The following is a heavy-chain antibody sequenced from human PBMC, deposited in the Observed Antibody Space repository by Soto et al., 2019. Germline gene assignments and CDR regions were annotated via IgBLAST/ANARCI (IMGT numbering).Heavy chain of an antibody. D-gene: IGHD3-9*01. Sequence: GGSLRLSCAASGFTFSSYWMSWVRQAPGKGLEWVANIKQDGSEKYYVDSVKGRFTISRDNAKNSLYLQMNSLRAEDTAVYYCARDPANVLRYFDWLLYPFIDYWGQGTLVTVSS. J-gene: IGHJ4*02. CDR1: GFTFSSYW. CDR2: IKQDGSEK. V-gene: IGHV3-7*01. CDR3: ARDPANVLRYFDWLLYPFIDY.